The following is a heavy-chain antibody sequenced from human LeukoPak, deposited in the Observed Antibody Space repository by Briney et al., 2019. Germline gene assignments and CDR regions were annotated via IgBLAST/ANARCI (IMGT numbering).Heavy chain of an antibody. CDR3: ARLRRGY. Sequence: GGSLRLSCAASGLTVTSNHMSWVRQAPGKVLEWFSLMKSDGTTEYADSVKGRFTISRDNSKNTLFLQMNSLRVEDTAVYYCARLRRGYWGRGTPVSVSS. J-gene: IGHJ4*02. CDR2: MKSDGTT. CDR1: GLTVTSNH. V-gene: IGHV3-53*01.